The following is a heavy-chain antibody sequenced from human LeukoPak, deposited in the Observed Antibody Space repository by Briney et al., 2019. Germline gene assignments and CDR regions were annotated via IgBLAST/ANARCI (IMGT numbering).Heavy chain of an antibody. Sequence: GASVKVSCKASGGTFSSYAISWVRQAPGQGLEWMGGIIPIFGTANYAQKFQGRVTITTDESTSTAYMELSSLRSEDTAVYYCARAGGVRDYVWGSYRSYYFDYWGQGTLVTVSS. CDR2: IIPIFGTA. D-gene: IGHD3-16*02. J-gene: IGHJ4*02. V-gene: IGHV1-69*05. CDR1: GGTFSSYA. CDR3: ARAGGVRDYVWGSYRSYYFDY.